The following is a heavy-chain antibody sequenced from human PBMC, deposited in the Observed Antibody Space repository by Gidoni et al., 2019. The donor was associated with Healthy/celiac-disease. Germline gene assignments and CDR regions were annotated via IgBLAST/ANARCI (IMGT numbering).Heavy chain of an antibody. J-gene: IGHJ4*02. V-gene: IGHV4-39*01. D-gene: IGHD6-13*01. Sequence: NPSLKSRVTISVDTSKNQFSLQLSSVTAADTAVYFCARRHSASWYYFDYWGQGTLVTVSS. CDR3: ARRHSASWYYFDY.